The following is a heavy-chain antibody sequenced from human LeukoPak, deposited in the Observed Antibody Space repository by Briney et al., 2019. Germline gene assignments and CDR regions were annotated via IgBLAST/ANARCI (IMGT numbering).Heavy chain of an antibody. Sequence: GGSLRLSCATSGSTFSSYEMNWVRQAPRKGLEWVSYISTSGSPIYYADSVKGRFTISRDNAKNFLFLQMNSLRAEDTAIYYCARDPLRVAGTGRFFDLWGRGTLVTVSS. J-gene: IGHJ2*01. CDR3: ARDPLRVAGTGRFFDL. CDR2: ISTSGSPI. V-gene: IGHV3-48*03. D-gene: IGHD6-19*01. CDR1: GSTFSSYE.